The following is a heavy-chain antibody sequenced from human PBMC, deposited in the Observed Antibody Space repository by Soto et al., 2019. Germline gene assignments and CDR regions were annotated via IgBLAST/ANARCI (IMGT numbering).Heavy chain of an antibody. CDR1: GVSITSDGNY. V-gene: IGHV4-31*03. Sequence: QVQLQESGPGLVKPSQTLSLTCSVSGVSITSDGNYWTWIRQHPGKGLEWVGHIYYTGSTDFSPSLTRRVTSPWKPSQNQFSLRLSSVTPAATAVYYCARLATAGGYCHSTSCYLKEGYFDYWGPGALVTVSS. J-gene: IGHJ4*02. D-gene: IGHD2-2*01. CDR2: IYYTGST. CDR3: ARLATAGGYCHSTSCYLKEGYFDY.